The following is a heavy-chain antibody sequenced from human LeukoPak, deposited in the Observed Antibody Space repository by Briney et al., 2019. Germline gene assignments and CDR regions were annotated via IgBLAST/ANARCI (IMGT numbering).Heavy chain of an antibody. V-gene: IGHV1-18*01. Sequence: GASVKVSCKASGYTFTSYAMHWVRQAPGQRLEWMGWISPYNGNTNYAQKFQGRVTMTTDTSTSTAYMELRSLRSDDTAVYYCARVVTGYYRGDHWGQGTLVTVSS. CDR3: ARVVTGYYRGDH. J-gene: IGHJ4*02. D-gene: IGHD3-9*01. CDR2: ISPYNGNT. CDR1: GYTFTSYA.